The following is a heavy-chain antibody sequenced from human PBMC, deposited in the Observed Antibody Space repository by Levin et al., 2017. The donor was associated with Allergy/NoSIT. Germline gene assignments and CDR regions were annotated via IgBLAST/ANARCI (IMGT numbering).Heavy chain of an antibody. Sequence: LSLTCAASGFTFSSYAMSWVRQAPGKGLEWVSGITGSGAMTNYADSVKGRFTISRDNSKNTLYLQMNSLRAEDTAVYYCTKVVFLTTVVTTKGWFDPWGQETLVTVSS. J-gene: IGHJ5*02. CDR1: GFTFSSYA. V-gene: IGHV3-23*01. CDR3: TKVVFLTTVVTTKGWFDP. CDR2: ITGSGAMT. D-gene: IGHD4-23*01.